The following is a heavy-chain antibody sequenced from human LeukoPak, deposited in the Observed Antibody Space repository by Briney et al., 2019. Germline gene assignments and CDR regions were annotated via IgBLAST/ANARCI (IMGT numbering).Heavy chain of an antibody. D-gene: IGHD6-6*01. CDR1: GYTFTNYD. J-gene: IGHJ5*02. CDR2: MNPHSGYN. Sequence: ATVKVSCKASGYTFTNYDINWVRQATGQGLEWMGWMNPHSGYNGYAQKFQGRVTMTRNTSISTAYMELSSLTSDDTAAYFCAREFNSSGSGFDPWGQGTLVTVSS. V-gene: IGHV1-8*01. CDR3: AREFNSSGSGFDP.